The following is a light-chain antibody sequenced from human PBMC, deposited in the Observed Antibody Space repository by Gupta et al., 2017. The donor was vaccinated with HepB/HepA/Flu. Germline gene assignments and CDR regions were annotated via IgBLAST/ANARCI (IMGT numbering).Light chain of an antibody. J-gene: IGKJ2*04. CDR1: QSLLHNNGYNY. CDR3: KQDLQMRS. Sequence: DIVMTQSPLSLPVTPGEPASISCRSSQSLLHNNGYNYLDWYLQKPGQSPQLLIYWGSKRASGVTDRFSGSGEGKDFTLKSSRGEEEDVGVYYGKQDLQMRSFGQGTKLEIK. CDR2: WGS. V-gene: IGKV2-28*01.